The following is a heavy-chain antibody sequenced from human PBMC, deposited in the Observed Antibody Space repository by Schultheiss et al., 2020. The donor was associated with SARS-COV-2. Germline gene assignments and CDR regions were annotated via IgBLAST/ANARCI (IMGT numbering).Heavy chain of an antibody. Sequence: SVKVSCKASGGTFSSYAISWVRQAPGQGLEWMGGIIPIFGTANYAQKFQGRVTITADESTSTAYMELSSLRSEDTAVNYCARVGAYYDSSGYYDDYWGQGTLVTVSS. CDR3: ARVGAYYDSSGYYDDY. CDR2: IIPIFGTA. V-gene: IGHV1-69*13. CDR1: GGTFSSYA. D-gene: IGHD3-22*01. J-gene: IGHJ4*02.